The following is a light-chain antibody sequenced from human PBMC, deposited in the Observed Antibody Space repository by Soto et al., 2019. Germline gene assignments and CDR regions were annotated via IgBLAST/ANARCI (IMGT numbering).Light chain of an antibody. V-gene: IGKV1-5*03. CDR3: QQYNSYPWT. CDR1: QSISSW. Sequence: DIPLTQSPLTLSASLLARVHIXVRASQSISSWLAWYQQKPGKAPKLLIYKASSLESGVPSRFSGSGSGTEFTLTISSLQPDDFATYYCQQYNSYPWTFGQGTKVDIK. J-gene: IGKJ1*01. CDR2: KAS.